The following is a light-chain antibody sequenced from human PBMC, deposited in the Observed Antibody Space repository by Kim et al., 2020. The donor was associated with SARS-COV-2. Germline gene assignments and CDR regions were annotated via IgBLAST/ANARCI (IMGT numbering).Light chain of an antibody. V-gene: IGLV7-43*01. Sequence: PGETIPLTCASSTEESTSVYYPNWIQQNPGRAASAPIYSTSNQHSGTTARFSGSLLGGKAALTLSGVQPEDEAEYYCLLCCGGAQVFGGGTQLTVL. CDR2: STS. CDR1: TEESTSVYY. J-gene: IGLJ2*01. CDR3: LLCCGGAQV.